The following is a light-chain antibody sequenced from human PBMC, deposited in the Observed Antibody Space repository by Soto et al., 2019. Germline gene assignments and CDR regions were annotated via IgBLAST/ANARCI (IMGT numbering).Light chain of an antibody. Sequence: QSVLTQPPSASGTPGQRVTISCSGSSSNIGSNYVYWYQQLPGTAPKLLIYRNNQRPSGVPDRFSGSKSGTSASLAISGLRSEDEAHYYCAAWDDSLSAHYVFGTGTKVT. CDR1: SSNIGSNY. V-gene: IGLV1-47*01. CDR3: AAWDDSLSAHYV. CDR2: RNN. J-gene: IGLJ1*01.